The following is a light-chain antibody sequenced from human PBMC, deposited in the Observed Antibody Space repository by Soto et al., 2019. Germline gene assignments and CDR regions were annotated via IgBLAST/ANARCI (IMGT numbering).Light chain of an antibody. CDR1: QSVSSSY. Sequence: EIVLTQSPGTLSLSPGERATLSCRASQSVSSSYFAWYQQKPGQAPRLLIYGASSRATGIPDRFSGSGSGTDFTLTISRLGPEDFAVYYCQQYGTSPFTFGPGTKVDIK. CDR2: GAS. V-gene: IGKV3-20*01. CDR3: QQYGTSPFT. J-gene: IGKJ3*01.